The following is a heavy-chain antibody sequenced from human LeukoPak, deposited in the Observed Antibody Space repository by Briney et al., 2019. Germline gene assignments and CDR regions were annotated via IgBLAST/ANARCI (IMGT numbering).Heavy chain of an antibody. Sequence: GGSLRLSCAASGFTFSNAWMSWVRQAPGKGLEWVGRIKSKTDGGTTDYAAPVKGRFTISRDDSKNTLYLQMNSLKTEDTAVYYCTTISLSTRIVATIRSYYYYMDVWGKGTTVTISS. J-gene: IGHJ6*03. V-gene: IGHV3-15*01. CDR1: GFTFSNAW. CDR3: TTISLSTRIVATIRSYYYYMDV. CDR2: IKSKTDGGTT. D-gene: IGHD5-12*01.